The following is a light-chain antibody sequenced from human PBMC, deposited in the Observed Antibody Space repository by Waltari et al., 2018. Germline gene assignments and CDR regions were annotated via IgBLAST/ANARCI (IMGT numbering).Light chain of an antibody. V-gene: IGLV2-8*01. CDR2: DVS. J-gene: IGLJ1*01. CDR1: ASDVGGYRY. Sequence: QSALTQPPSASGSPGQSVTISCTGTASDVGGYRYAPWCHLHPGQAPKLIIFDVSKRPSGVPDRFSGSKSGNTASLTVSGLQAEDEADYYCSSYAGSNNYVFGTGTKVTVL. CDR3: SSYAGSNNYV.